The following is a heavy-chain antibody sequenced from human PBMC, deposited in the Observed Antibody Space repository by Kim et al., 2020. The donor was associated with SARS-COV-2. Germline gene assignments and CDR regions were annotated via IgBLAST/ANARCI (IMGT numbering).Heavy chain of an antibody. CDR3: AIESPAGFDP. J-gene: IGHJ5*02. V-gene: IGHV3-74*01. CDR2: T. Sequence: TTHADSVKGRFTIARDNAKNTVYLQMNSLRAEDTAVYYCAIESPAGFDPWGQGIPVTVSS.